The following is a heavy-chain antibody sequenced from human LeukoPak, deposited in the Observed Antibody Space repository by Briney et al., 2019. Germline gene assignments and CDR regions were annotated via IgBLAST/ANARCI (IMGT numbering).Heavy chain of an antibody. CDR1: GYTFTSYG. CDR3: ARVIRIYANWYFGL. D-gene: IGHD2-15*01. J-gene: IGHJ2*01. CDR2: ISAYNGNT. Sequence: ASVKVSCKASGYTFTSYGISWVRQAPGQGLEWMGWISAYNGNTNYAQKLQGRVTMTTDTSTSTAYMELRSLRSDDTAAYYCARVIRIYANWYFGLWGRGTLVTVSS. V-gene: IGHV1-18*01.